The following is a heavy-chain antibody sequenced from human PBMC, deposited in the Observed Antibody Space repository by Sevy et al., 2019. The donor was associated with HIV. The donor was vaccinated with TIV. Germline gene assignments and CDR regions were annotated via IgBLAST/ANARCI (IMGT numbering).Heavy chain of an antibody. CDR1: GFTFSTHA. CDR3: VRDSGYSTNWHPGY. CDR2: VSYDGNSM. D-gene: IGHD6-13*01. V-gene: IGHV3-30*03. J-gene: IGHJ4*02. Sequence: GGSLRLSCAASGFTFSTHAMHWVRQAPGKGLEWVAVVSYDGNSMFYADSVKGRFTISRDDSKNTLYLQVTSLRREDTAVYYCVRDSGYSTNWHPGYWGQGTLVTVSS.